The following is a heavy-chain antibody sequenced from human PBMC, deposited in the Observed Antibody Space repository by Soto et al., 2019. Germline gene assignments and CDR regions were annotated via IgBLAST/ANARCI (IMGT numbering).Heavy chain of an antibody. CDR2: INPKFGDT. CDR1: GYTFSAYY. J-gene: IGHJ6*02. CDR3: ARGNPFNYAGFDV. Sequence: QVQLVQSGAEVKEPGDSVRVSCEASGYTFSAYYIHWVRQAPGQGLEWMGWINPKFGDTTYAQDFQGRVTMTRDMSISTVYMELSRLTSDDMAIYYCARGNPFNYAGFDVWGQGTTVAVSS. D-gene: IGHD3-16*01. V-gene: IGHV1-2*02.